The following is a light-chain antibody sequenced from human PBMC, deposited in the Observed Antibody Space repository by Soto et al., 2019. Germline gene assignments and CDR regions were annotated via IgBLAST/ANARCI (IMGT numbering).Light chain of an antibody. CDR3: QKYGSSPRK. Sequence: EIVFTHSPFTLSLSPVERATLSFMASQSVSDLAWYQRKPGQAPRLLIYGPSTRATGIPDRFSGSASGTDFTLTISSLEPEDSAVYYCQKYGSSPRKFGQGTKVDIK. CDR1: QSVSD. V-gene: IGKV3-20*01. J-gene: IGKJ1*01. CDR2: GPS.